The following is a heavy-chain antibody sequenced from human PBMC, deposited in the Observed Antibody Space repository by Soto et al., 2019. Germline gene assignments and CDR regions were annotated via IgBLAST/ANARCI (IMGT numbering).Heavy chain of an antibody. Sequence: EVQLLDSGGDLVQPGGSLRLSCAASGFSFSTFDMSWVRQVPGKGLEWVSVILFRDGTTYYADSVKGRFTISRDNSKNTVFLQMNSLRVDDTAIYQCTKGAWLDSWGQGTLVTVSS. CDR3: TKGAWLDS. CDR2: ILFRDGTT. V-gene: IGHV3-23*01. CDR1: GFSFSTFD. J-gene: IGHJ5*01.